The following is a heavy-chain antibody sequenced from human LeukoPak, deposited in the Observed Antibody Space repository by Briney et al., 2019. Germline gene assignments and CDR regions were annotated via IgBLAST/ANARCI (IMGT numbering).Heavy chain of an antibody. J-gene: IGHJ3*02. D-gene: IGHD1-26*01. V-gene: IGHV4-39*01. CDR1: GGSISSSSYY. CDR3: ARHRGGLVGATRSAFDI. CDR2: IYYSGST. Sequence: SETLSLTCTVSGGSISSSSYYWGWIRQPPGKGLEWIGSIYYSGSTYYNPSLKSRVTISVDTSKNQFSLKLSSVTAADTAVYYCARHRGGLVGATRSAFDIWGQGTMVTVSS.